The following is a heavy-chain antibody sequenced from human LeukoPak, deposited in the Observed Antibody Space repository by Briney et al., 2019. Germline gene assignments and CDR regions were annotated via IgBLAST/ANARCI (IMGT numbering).Heavy chain of an antibody. Sequence: TSETLSITCAVYGGSFSGYYWSWIRQPPGKGLEWIGEINHSGSTNYNPSLKSRVTISVDTSKNQFSLKLSSVTAADTAVYYCARGASVDTAMVPFDYWGQGTLVTVSS. J-gene: IGHJ4*02. CDR3: ARGASVDTAMVPFDY. V-gene: IGHV4-34*01. D-gene: IGHD5-18*01. CDR2: INHSGST. CDR1: GGSFSGYY.